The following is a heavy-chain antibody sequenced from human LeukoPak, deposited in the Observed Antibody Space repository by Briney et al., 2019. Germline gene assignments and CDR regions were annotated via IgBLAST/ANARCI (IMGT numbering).Heavy chain of an antibody. CDR2: IGSDART. CDR3: AKEFTGGWPFDF. Sequence: GGSLGLFCVASGFTFNNYAMSWVRQAPGKGVEWVSGIGSDARTSYADSVKGRFTISRDNSKNTLYLQMNSLRVEDTAVYYCAKEFTGGWPFDFWGERTLVTVSS. V-gene: IGHV3-23*01. D-gene: IGHD6-19*01. CDR1: GFTFNNYA. J-gene: IGHJ4*02.